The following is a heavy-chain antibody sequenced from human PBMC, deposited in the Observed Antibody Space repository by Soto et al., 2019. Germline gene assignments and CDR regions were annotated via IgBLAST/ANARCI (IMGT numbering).Heavy chain of an antibody. J-gene: IGHJ4*02. CDR3: ARSHYTYGLLIDY. CDR2: VYWTGST. Sequence: SATLSLTCSVSGDPITTNGYYWGWIRQPPGKGLQWIGNVYWTGSTFSHPSLTSRVFISVDTSKNEFSLRLTSVTAADTAVYYCARSHYTYGLLIDYWGPGTLVTVSS. CDR1: GDPITTNGYY. D-gene: IGHD2-8*01. V-gene: IGHV4-39*01.